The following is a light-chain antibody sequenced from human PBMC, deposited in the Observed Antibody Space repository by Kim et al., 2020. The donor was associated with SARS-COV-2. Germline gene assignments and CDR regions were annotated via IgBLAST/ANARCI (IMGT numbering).Light chain of an antibody. CDR1: GSDIGSYNR. V-gene: IGLV2-18*02. CDR2: EVT. CDR3: SSYAISSIGV. Sequence: QSALTQTPSVSGSPGQSVTISCTGTGSDIGSYNRVSWYQQPPGTAPKLIIYEVTNRPSGVPDRFSGSKSGNTASLTISGLRPEDEADYYCSSYAISSIGVFGGGTQLTVL. J-gene: IGLJ2*01.